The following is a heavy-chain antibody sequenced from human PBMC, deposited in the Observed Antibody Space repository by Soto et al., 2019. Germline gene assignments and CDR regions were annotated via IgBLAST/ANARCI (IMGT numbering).Heavy chain of an antibody. V-gene: IGHV3-33*01. J-gene: IGHJ6*03. CDR3: ARAPDYGSRDYYMDV. CDR2: IWYDGSNK. Sequence: GGSLKLSCAASGFTFSSYGMHWVRQAPGKGLEWVAVIWYDGSNKYYADSVKGRFTISRDNSKNTLYLQMNSLRAEDTAVYYCARAPDYGSRDYYMDVWGKGTTVTVSS. CDR1: GFTFSSYG. D-gene: IGHD3-10*01.